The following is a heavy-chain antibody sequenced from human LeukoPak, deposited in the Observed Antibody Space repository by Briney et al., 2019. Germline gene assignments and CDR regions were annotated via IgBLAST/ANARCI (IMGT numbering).Heavy chain of an antibody. D-gene: IGHD7-27*01. J-gene: IGHJ3*02. V-gene: IGHV3-48*03. CDR3: ARTNWGLGGAFDM. Sequence: GGSLRLSCAASGFTFSSYEMNWVRQAPGKGLEWVSKISSSGTTIYYADSVKGRFTTSRDNAKNSLYLQLNSLRAEDAAVYYCARTNWGLGGAFDMWGQGTMVTVSS. CDR1: GFTFSSYE. CDR2: ISSSGTTI.